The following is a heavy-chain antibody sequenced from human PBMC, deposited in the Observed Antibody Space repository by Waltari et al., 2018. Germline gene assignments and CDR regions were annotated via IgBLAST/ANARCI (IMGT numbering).Heavy chain of an antibody. Sequence: EVQLVESGGGLVKPGGSLRLSCAASGFTFSSYSMNWVRQAPGKGREWDSSMRSSSSYIDYADSVKGRFTTSRDNAKNSLYLQMNSRGAEDTAVYYCARGGDYYGMDVWGQGTTVTVSS. J-gene: IGHJ6*02. CDR1: GFTFSSYS. CDR2: MRSSSSYI. CDR3: ARGGDYYGMDV. V-gene: IGHV3-21*01.